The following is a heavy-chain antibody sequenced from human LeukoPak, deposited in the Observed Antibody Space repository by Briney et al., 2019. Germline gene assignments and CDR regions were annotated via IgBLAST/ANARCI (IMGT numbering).Heavy chain of an antibody. CDR1: GFTFSSYG. D-gene: IGHD3-10*01. CDR2: ISYDGSNK. V-gene: IGHV3-30*18. CDR3: AKDAYYGSGSYYRGADY. J-gene: IGHJ4*02. Sequence: GRSLRLSCAASGFTFSSYGMHWVRQAPGKGLEWVAVISYDGSNKYYADSVKGRFTISGDNSKNTLYLQMNSLRAEDTAVYYCAKDAYYGSGSYYRGADYWGQGTLVTVSS.